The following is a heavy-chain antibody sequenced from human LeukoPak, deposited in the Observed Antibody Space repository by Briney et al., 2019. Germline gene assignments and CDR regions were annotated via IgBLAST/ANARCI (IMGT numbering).Heavy chain of an antibody. J-gene: IGHJ4*02. V-gene: IGHV1-69*02. Sequence: GASVKVSCKASGGTFSSYTISGVRQAPGQGLECMGRIIPILGIANYAQKFQGRVTITADKYTSTAYMELSSLRSEDTAVYYCARASPVGSGYYYFDYWGQGTLVTVSS. CDR2: IIPILGIA. CDR3: ARASPVGSGYYYFDY. D-gene: IGHD3-22*01. CDR1: GGTFSSYT.